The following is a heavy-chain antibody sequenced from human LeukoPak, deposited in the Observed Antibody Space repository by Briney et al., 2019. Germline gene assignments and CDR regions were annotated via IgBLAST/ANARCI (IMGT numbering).Heavy chain of an antibody. CDR3: ARDGASYRYFDL. Sequence: SETLSLTCTVSGGSISSYYWSWIRQPPGKGLEWIGYIYYSGSTNYNPSLKSRVTISVDTSKNQFSLKLSSVTAADTAVYYCARDGASYRYFDLWGRGTLVTVSS. J-gene: IGHJ2*01. CDR1: GGSISSYY. CDR2: IYYSGST. V-gene: IGHV4-59*01. D-gene: IGHD3-10*01.